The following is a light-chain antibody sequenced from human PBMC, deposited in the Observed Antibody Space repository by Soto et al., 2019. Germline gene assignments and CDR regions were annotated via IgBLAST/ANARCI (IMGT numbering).Light chain of an antibody. Sequence: ETVLTQSPATLSLSPGDAATLSCRASQSVSSSLAWYQQKPGQAPRLLIYDASSRATGIPARFSGSGSGTDFTLTISSLEPEDFAVYYCQQRTNWPLTLGGGTKVDI. V-gene: IGKV3-11*01. CDR2: DAS. CDR3: QQRTNWPLT. CDR1: QSVSSS. J-gene: IGKJ4*01.